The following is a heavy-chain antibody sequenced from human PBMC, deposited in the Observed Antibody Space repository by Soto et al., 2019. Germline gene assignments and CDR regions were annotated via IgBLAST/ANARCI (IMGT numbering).Heavy chain of an antibody. D-gene: IGHD3-22*01. J-gene: IGHJ4*02. CDR3: VKKRSYDRTNYDHFDY. CDR1: GFSFSTYP. V-gene: IGHV3-23*01. Sequence: EVQLLESGGGLVQPGGSLRLSCATSGFSFSTYPMSWVRQAPGKGLEWVTAISANGRGTSYADSVKGRFTILRDNSKNTLFQKMNSLRADDTAVYFCVKKRSYDRTNYDHFDYWGQGTLVTVSS. CDR2: ISANGRGT.